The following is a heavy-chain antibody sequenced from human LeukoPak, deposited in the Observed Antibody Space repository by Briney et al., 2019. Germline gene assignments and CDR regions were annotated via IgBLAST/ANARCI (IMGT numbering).Heavy chain of an antibody. Sequence: ASVKVSCKASGGTFISYAISWVRQAPGQGLEWMGWINPNSGGTNYAQKFQGWVTMTRDTSISTAYMELSRLRSDDTAVYYCARGGYYGDYFDYWGQGTLVTVSS. J-gene: IGHJ4*02. CDR3: ARGGYYGDYFDY. D-gene: IGHD3-22*01. V-gene: IGHV1-2*04. CDR1: GGTFISYA. CDR2: INPNSGGT.